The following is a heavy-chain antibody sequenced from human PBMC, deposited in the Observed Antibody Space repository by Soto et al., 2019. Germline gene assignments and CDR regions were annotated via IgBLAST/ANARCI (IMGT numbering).Heavy chain of an antibody. CDR1: GGSISSYY. Sequence: SETLSLTCTVSGGSISSYYWSWIRQPPGKGLEWIGYIYYSGSTNYNPSLKSRVTISVDTSKNQFSLKLSSVTAADTAVYYCGRYYDFWSGPRFDPWGQGTLVTVSS. CDR3: GRYYDFWSGPRFDP. V-gene: IGHV4-59*08. CDR2: IYYSGST. D-gene: IGHD3-3*01. J-gene: IGHJ5*02.